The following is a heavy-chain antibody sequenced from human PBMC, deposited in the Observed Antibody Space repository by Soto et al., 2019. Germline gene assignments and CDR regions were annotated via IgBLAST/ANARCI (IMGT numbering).Heavy chain of an antibody. D-gene: IGHD1-26*01. Sequence: PGESLKISCHGSGYSFTTYWISWVRQMPWKGLEWMGKIDPGDSSTNYSPSFRGHITISVDRSINTAHLQFSSLKAADTAVYYCARLEKWYYYYYGMDVWGQGTTVTVSS. CDR3: ARLEKWYYYYYGMDV. CDR1: GYSFTTYW. V-gene: IGHV5-10-1*01. CDR2: IDPGDSST. J-gene: IGHJ6*02.